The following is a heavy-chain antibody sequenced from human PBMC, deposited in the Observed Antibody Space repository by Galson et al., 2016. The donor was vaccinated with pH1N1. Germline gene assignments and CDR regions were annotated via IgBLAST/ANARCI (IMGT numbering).Heavy chain of an antibody. CDR2: ISTYTGNA. J-gene: IGHJ4*02. V-gene: IGHV1-18*01. CDR3: ASRRILRCSGGSCYLDS. D-gene: IGHD2-15*01. Sequence: SVKVSCKASGYTLTTYGIDWVRQAPGQGLEWMGWISTYTGNAKYAQKFQGRLTLTTDPFTNIAYMDLGSLTSDDTATYFCASRRILRCSGGSCYLDSWGQGTLVTVSS. CDR1: GYTLTTYG.